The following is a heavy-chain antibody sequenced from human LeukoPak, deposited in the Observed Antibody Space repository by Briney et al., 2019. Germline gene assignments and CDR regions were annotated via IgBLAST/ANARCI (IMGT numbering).Heavy chain of an antibody. CDR3: ARVGVPQYAFDI. D-gene: IGHD2-2*01. Sequence: GGSLRLSCVASGFTFSSYWMHWVRQVPGKGPVWVSRINSDGRITSYADSVKGRFTIPRDNAKNTLYLQMNSLRAEDTAVYSCARVGVPQYAFDIWGQGTWVTVSS. CDR1: GFTFSSYW. CDR2: INSDGRIT. J-gene: IGHJ3*02. V-gene: IGHV3-74*01.